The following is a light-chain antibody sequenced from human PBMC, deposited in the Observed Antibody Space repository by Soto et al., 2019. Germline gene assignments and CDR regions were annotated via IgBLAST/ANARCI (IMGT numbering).Light chain of an antibody. Sequence: VLTQPPSVSAAPGQRVTISCSGTSSNIASNYVSWYQQFPGTAPRLLIYDDNKRPSGIPDRFSASKSGTSATLGITGLQSGDEADYYCGTWDSSLSGGVFGTGTKVTVL. CDR2: DDN. CDR3: GTWDSSLSGGV. J-gene: IGLJ1*01. CDR1: SSNIASNY. V-gene: IGLV1-51*01.